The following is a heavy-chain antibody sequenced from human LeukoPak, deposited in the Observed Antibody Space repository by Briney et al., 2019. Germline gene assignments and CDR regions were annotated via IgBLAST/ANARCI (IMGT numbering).Heavy chain of an antibody. J-gene: IGHJ4*02. Sequence: GGSLRLSCAAPGFTFSSYAMSWVRQAPGKGLEWVSAISGSGGSTYYADSVKGRFTISRDNAKNSLYLQMNSLRAEDTAVYYCARHYYGSGSYEDYWGQGTLVTVSS. D-gene: IGHD3-10*01. V-gene: IGHV3-23*01. CDR2: ISGSGGST. CDR3: ARHYYGSGSYEDY. CDR1: GFTFSSYA.